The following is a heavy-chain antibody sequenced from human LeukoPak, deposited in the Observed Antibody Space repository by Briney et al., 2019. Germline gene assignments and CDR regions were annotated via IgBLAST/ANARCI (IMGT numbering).Heavy chain of an antibody. CDR3: ARESYYGSGSYYI. CDR1: GFIFSDYG. Sequence: GRSLRLSCAASGFIFSDYGMHWVRQAPGRGLEWVAVISYDGSNKYYADSVKGRFTISRDNSKNTLYLQMNSLRAEDTAVYYCARESYYGSGSYYIWGQGTLVTVSS. J-gene: IGHJ4*02. V-gene: IGHV3-30*19. CDR2: ISYDGSNK. D-gene: IGHD3-10*01.